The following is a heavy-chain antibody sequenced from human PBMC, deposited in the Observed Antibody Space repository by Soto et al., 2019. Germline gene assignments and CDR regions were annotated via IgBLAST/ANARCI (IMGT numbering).Heavy chain of an antibody. V-gene: IGHV4-39*01. CDR1: GGSISSSSYY. J-gene: IGHJ4*02. Sequence: SETLSLTCTVSGGSISSSSYYWGWIRQPPGKGLEWIGSIYYSGSTYYNPSLKSRVTISVDTSKNQFSLKLSSVTAADTAVYYCARRFSLNYYGSSGNPANIEYWGQGTLVTVSS. CDR3: ARRFSLNYYGSSGNPANIEY. D-gene: IGHD3-22*01. CDR2: IYYSGST.